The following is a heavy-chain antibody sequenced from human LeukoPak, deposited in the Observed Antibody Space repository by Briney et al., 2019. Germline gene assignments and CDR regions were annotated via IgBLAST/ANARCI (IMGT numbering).Heavy chain of an antibody. J-gene: IGHJ6*02. V-gene: IGHV4-30-2*01. CDR2: IYHSGST. Sequence: PSETLSLTCAVSGGSISSGGYSWSWIRQPPGKGLEWIGYIYHSGSTYYNPSLKSRVTISVDRSKNQFSLKLSSVTAADTAVYYCARGDYGDYYYYGMDVWGQGTTVTVSS. CDR3: ARGDYGDYYYYGMDV. D-gene: IGHD4-17*01. CDR1: GGSISSGGYS.